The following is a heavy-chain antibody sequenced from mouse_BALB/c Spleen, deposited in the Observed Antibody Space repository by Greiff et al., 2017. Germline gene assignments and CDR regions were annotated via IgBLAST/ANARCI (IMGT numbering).Heavy chain of an antibody. CDR1: GFNIKDYY. Sequence: VQLQQSGAELVRPGALVKLSCKASGFNIKDYYMHWVKQRPEQGLEWIGWIDPENGNTIYDPKFQGKASITADTSSNTAYLQLSSLTSEDTAVYYCARAYYGFMDYWGQGTSVTVSS. D-gene: IGHD1-2*01. CDR2: IDPENGNT. CDR3: ARAYYGFMDY. J-gene: IGHJ4*01. V-gene: IGHV14-1*02.